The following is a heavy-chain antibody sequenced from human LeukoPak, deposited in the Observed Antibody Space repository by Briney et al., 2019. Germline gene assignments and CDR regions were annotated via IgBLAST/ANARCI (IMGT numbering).Heavy chain of an antibody. CDR1: GYTFTSYY. J-gene: IGHJ3*02. V-gene: IGHV1-46*01. D-gene: IGHD5-24*01. CDR2: INPSGGST. Sequence: ASVKVSCKASGYTFTSYYMHWVRQAPGQGLEWMGIINPSGGSTSYAQKFQGRVTMTRDTSTSTAYMELSSLRSEDTAVYYCARARRKEMATLYAFDIWGQGTMVTVSS. CDR3: ARARRKEMATLYAFDI.